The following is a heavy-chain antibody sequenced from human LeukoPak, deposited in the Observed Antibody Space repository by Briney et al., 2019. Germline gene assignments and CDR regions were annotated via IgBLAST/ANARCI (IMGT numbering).Heavy chain of an antibody. Sequence: SETLSLTCTVSGGSISSSSYYWGWIRQPPGKGLEWIGSIYYSGSTYYNPSLKSRVTISVDTSKNQFSLKLSSVTAADTAVYYCARQIDYYDSSALTGDNWFDPWGQGTLVTVSS. CDR2: IYYSGST. J-gene: IGHJ5*02. CDR3: ARQIDYYDSSALTGDNWFDP. D-gene: IGHD3-22*01. V-gene: IGHV4-39*01. CDR1: GGSISSSSYY.